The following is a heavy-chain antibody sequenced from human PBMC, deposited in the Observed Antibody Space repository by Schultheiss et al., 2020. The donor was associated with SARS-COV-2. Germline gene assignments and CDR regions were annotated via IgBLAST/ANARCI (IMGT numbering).Heavy chain of an antibody. Sequence: SETLSLTCAVYGGSFSGYYWSWIRQPPGKGLEWIGSIYHSGSTYYNPSLKSRVTISVDTSKNQFSLKLSSVTAADTAVYYCAREDWNDPWVPGYWGQGTLVTVSS. CDR1: GGSFSGYY. V-gene: IGHV4-34*01. J-gene: IGHJ4*02. CDR2: IYHSGST. D-gene: IGHD1-1*01. CDR3: AREDWNDPWVPGY.